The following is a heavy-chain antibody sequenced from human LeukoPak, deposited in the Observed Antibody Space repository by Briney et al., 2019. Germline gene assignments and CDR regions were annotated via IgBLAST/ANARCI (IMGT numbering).Heavy chain of an antibody. Sequence: GGSLRLSCAASGFTFSSYSMNWVRQAPGKGLEWVSYISSSSSTIYYADSVKGRFTISRDNAKNSLYLQMNSLRAEDTAVYYCARLMITPGSSHDAFDIWGQGTMVTVSS. D-gene: IGHD3-16*01. V-gene: IGHV3-48*04. CDR3: ARLMITPGSSHDAFDI. CDR1: GFTFSSYS. J-gene: IGHJ3*02. CDR2: ISSSSSTI.